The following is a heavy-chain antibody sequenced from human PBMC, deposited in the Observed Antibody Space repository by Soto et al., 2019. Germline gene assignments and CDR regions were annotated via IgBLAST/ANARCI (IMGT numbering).Heavy chain of an antibody. Sequence: QLQLQESGPGLVKPSETLSLTCTVSGGSVTNNNYYWGWIRQPPGEGLEWIGTIYYTGSTFYNPSLNSRVTISVDTSKNQFSLKLSSVTAADTAVYYCVRHGPDRGWRLEYWGQGTLVTVSS. V-gene: IGHV4-39*01. CDR3: VRHGPDRGWRLEY. CDR1: GGSVTNNNYY. J-gene: IGHJ4*02. D-gene: IGHD3-22*01. CDR2: IYYTGST.